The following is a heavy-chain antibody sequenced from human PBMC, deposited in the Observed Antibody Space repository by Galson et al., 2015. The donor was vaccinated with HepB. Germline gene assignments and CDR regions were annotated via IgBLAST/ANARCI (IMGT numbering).Heavy chain of an antibody. Sequence: SLRLSCAASGFIFGSYGMHWVRQAPGKGLEWVAFIWHDGINKFYADSVKGRFDISRDNSRCTLYLQMNSLRAEDTAVYYCATYSSTSSFDYWGQGTRVTVSS. CDR2: IWHDGINK. V-gene: IGHV3-33*01. J-gene: IGHJ4*02. CDR3: ATYSSTSSFDY. D-gene: IGHD6-6*01. CDR1: GFIFGSYG.